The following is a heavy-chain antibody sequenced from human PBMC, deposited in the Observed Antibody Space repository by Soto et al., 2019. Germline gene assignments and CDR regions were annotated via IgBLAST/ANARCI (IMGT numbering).Heavy chain of an antibody. J-gene: IGHJ3*02. D-gene: IGHD4-17*01. Sequence: QVQLVESGGGVVQPGRSLRLSCAASGFTFSSYAMHWVRQAPGKGLEWVAVISYDGSNEYYADSVKGRFTISRDNSKNTRHLQMNGLRAEDTAVYYCARDGDGDYEGAFDIWGQGTMVTVSS. CDR2: ISYDGSNE. CDR3: ARDGDGDYEGAFDI. CDR1: GFTFSSYA. V-gene: IGHV3-30-3*01.